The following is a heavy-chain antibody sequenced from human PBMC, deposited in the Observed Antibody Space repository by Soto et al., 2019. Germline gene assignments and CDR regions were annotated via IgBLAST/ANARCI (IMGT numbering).Heavy chain of an antibody. J-gene: IGHJ3*02. CDR1: GHSFTNYW. Sequence: GESLKISCKGSGHSFTNYWIGWARQMPGKGLEWMGIIYPGDSDTSYSPSFQGHVTISADKSISTAYLQWSSLKASDTAMYYCARAYEYIWGSQTGPAFEIWGQGTMVTVAS. D-gene: IGHD3-16*01. V-gene: IGHV5-51*01. CDR3: ARAYEYIWGSQTGPAFEI. CDR2: IYPGDSDT.